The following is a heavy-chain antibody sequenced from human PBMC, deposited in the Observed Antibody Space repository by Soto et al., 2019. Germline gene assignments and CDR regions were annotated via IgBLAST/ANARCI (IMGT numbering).Heavy chain of an antibody. D-gene: IGHD5-18*01. CDR1: GGSFSGYY. J-gene: IGHJ6*02. V-gene: IGHV4-34*01. CDR3: ARGPIHLWLKPLVSVGMDV. Sequence: SETLSLTCAVYGGSFSGYYWSWIRQPPGKGLEWIGEINHSGSTNYNPSLKSRVTISVDTSKNQFSLKLSSVTAADTAVYYCARGPIHLWLKPLVSVGMDVWGQGTTVTVSS. CDR2: INHSGST.